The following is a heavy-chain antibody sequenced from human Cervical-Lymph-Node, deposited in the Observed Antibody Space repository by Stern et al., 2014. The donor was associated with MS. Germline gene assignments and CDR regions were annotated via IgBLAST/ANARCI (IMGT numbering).Heavy chain of an antibody. D-gene: IGHD5-12*01. CDR1: GYTFTNYG. Sequence: QVQLVQSGAEMKKPGASVKVSCKTSGYTFTNYGVSWVRLAPGQGLEWMGWINGYNGDTNYAQKFRGRVTMTKDTPTTTAYMELRSLTSGDTAVYYCARDEGSGYDFPFDYWGQGTLVTVSS. J-gene: IGHJ4*02. CDR2: INGYNGDT. V-gene: IGHV1-18*04. CDR3: ARDEGSGYDFPFDY.